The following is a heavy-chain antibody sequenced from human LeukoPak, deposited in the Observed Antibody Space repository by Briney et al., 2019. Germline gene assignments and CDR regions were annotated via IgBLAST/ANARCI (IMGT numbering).Heavy chain of an antibody. Sequence: ASEKVSCKASGYTFTISGISWVRHAPGQGLEWMGWISAYNGNTNYAQKLQGRVTMTTDTSTSTAYMDLRSLRSDDTAVYYCARGRSWPYYFDYWGQGTLVTVSS. D-gene: IGHD6-13*01. CDR3: ARGRSWPYYFDY. J-gene: IGHJ4*02. V-gene: IGHV1-18*01. CDR1: GYTFTISG. CDR2: ISAYNGNT.